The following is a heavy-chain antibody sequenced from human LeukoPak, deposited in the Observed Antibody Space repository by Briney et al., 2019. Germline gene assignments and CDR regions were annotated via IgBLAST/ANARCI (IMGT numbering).Heavy chain of an antibody. V-gene: IGHV4-39*07. CDR3: ARVGDNWNDERHNYCDY. CDR2: IYYSGST. J-gene: IGHJ4*02. D-gene: IGHD1-20*01. Sequence: KPSQTLSLTCTASGGSISSSSYYWGWIRQPPGKGLEWIGSIYYSGSTYYNPSLKSRVTISVDTSKNQFSLKLSSVTAADTAVYYCARVGDNWNDERHNYCDYWGQGTLVTVSS. CDR1: GGSISSSSYY.